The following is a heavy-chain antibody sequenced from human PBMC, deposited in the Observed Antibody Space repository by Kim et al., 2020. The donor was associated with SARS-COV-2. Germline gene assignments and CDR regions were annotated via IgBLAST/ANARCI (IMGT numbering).Heavy chain of an antibody. J-gene: IGHJ6*02. D-gene: IGHD3-10*01. CDR1: GYTFTSYG. CDR2: ISTYNGNT. V-gene: IGHV1-18*01. CDR3: ARDYYGSGTYYYYGMDV. Sequence: ASVQVSCKASGYTFTSYGISWVRPAPGQGLEWMGWISTYNGNTNYVHKLQGRVTMTTDTATSTAYMELRSLRSDDTAVYYCARDYYGSGTYYYYGMDVWGQGTTVTVSS.